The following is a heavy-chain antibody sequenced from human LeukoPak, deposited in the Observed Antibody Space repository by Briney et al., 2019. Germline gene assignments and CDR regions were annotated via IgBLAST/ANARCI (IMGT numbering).Heavy chain of an antibody. CDR2: IYYRGST. V-gene: IGHV4-59*01. Sequence: PSETLSLTCTVSGGSLSSYYWSWIRPPPGKGGEWIGDIYYRGSTSYNPSLKSRVTISVDTSKNQFSLKLSSVTGADTAVYFCARVPYYYYSSGAFDVWGLGTMVTVSS. D-gene: IGHD3-22*01. CDR3: ARVPYYYYSSGAFDV. CDR1: GGSLSSYY. J-gene: IGHJ3*01.